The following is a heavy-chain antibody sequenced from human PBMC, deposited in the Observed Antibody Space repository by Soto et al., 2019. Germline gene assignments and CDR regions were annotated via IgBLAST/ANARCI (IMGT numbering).Heavy chain of an antibody. D-gene: IGHD3-22*01. CDR3: ARDASVPDSSGYFDY. V-gene: IGHV1-18*01. J-gene: IGHJ4*02. CDR2: ISAYNGNT. Sequence: ASVKVSCKASGYTFTSYGISWVRQAPGQGLEWMGWISAYNGNTNYAQKLQGRVTMTTDTSTSTAYMELRSLRSDDTAVYYCARDASVPDSSGYFDYWGQGTSVTVSS. CDR1: GYTFTSYG.